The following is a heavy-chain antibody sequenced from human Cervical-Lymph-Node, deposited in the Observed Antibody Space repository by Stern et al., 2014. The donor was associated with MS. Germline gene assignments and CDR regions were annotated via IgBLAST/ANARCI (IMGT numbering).Heavy chain of an antibody. V-gene: IGHV4-59*01. Sequence: QVQLQASCPGLVTPSETLSLTCTVSGGSISRYYWSWIPQPPGKGLELIGYIYYSGSTNYNPSLKSRVTISVDTSKNQFSLKLSSVTAADTAVYYCARGGFVPQQPTDYWGQGTLVTVSS. D-gene: IGHD6-13*01. CDR1: GGSISRYY. CDR2: IYYSGST. CDR3: ARGGFVPQQPTDY. J-gene: IGHJ4*02.